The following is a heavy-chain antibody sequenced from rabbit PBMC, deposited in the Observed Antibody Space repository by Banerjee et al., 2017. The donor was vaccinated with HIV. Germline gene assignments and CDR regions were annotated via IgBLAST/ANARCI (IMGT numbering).Heavy chain of an antibody. CDR1: GFSFSNKYV. J-gene: IGHJ4*01. V-gene: IGHV1S45*01. CDR2: TYAGSSGST. D-gene: IGHD5-1*01. Sequence: QEQLEESGGDLVKPEGSLTLTCKASGFSFSNKYVMCWVRQAPGKGLEWIACTYAGSSGSTDYASWAKGRFTISKASSTTVTLQMTSLTAADTATYFCAREGFWLGGFDLWGPGTLVTVS. CDR3: AREGFWLGGFDL.